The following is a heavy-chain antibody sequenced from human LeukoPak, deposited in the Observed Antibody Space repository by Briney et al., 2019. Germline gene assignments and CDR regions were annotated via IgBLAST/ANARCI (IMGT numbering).Heavy chain of an antibody. CDR2: IIPIFGTA. D-gene: IGHD4-23*01. Sequence: ASVKVSCKASGGTFSSYAISWVRQAPGQGLEWMGRIIPIFGTANYAQKFQGRVTITTDESTSTAYMELSSLRSEDTAVYYCAISVTMVVTPLPDPWGQGTLVTVSS. J-gene: IGHJ5*02. CDR1: GGTFSSYA. V-gene: IGHV1-69*05. CDR3: AISVTMVVTPLPDP.